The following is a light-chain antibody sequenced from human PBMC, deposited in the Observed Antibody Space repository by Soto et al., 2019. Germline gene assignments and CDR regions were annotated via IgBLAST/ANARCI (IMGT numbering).Light chain of an antibody. Sequence: DIQMTQSPSSLSASVGDRVSITCRASQDITNRLDWYQQRPERAPERLIYSASSLQSGVLSRFSGSESGTEFTLTINSLQPEEFANCYCLQYYDYPQTFGQVPKLEI. CDR2: SAS. CDR1: QDITNR. V-gene: IGKV1-17*01. J-gene: IGKJ1*01. CDR3: LQYYDYPQT.